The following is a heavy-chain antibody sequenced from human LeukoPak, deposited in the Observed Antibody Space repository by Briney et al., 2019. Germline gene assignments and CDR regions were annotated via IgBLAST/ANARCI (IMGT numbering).Heavy chain of an antibody. Sequence: SETLSLTCAVSGYSISSGNYWGWIRQPPGKGLEWIGIIYHSGSTYYNPSLKSRVIISVDTSKNQFSLRLSSVTAADTAIYYCARALYSSSWYFDYWGQGTLVTVSS. CDR2: IYHSGST. J-gene: IGHJ4*02. D-gene: IGHD6-13*01. CDR3: ARALYSSSWYFDY. V-gene: IGHV4-38-2*01. CDR1: GYSISSGNY.